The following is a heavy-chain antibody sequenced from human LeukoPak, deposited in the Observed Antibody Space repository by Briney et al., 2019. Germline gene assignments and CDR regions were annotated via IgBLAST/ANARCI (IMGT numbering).Heavy chain of an antibody. J-gene: IGHJ4*02. D-gene: IGHD3-16*01. V-gene: IGHV4-39*07. CDR1: GGSMSSRSYY. CDR2: IYHSGIT. CDR3: ARATFGGVMSDY. Sequence: SQTLSLTCTVSGGSMSSRSYYWGWIRQPPGKGLEWIGNIYHSGITYYTPSLKSRVTISVDTSKNQFYLKLSSVTAADTAVYYCARATFGGVMSDYWGQGTLVTVSS.